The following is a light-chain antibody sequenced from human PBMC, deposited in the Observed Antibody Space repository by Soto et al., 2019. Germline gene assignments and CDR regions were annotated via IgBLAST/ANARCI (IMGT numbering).Light chain of an antibody. CDR2: GDN. V-gene: IGLV1-44*01. Sequence: QSVLTQPPLASGTPGQRVTISCSGSGSSIGTNTVNWYRQLPGTAPKLLIYGDNQRPSGVPDRFSGSKSGTSASLAISGLQSEDEADYYCAAWDGSLNNVLFGGGTKVTVL. J-gene: IGLJ2*01. CDR1: GSSIGTNT. CDR3: AAWDGSLNNVL.